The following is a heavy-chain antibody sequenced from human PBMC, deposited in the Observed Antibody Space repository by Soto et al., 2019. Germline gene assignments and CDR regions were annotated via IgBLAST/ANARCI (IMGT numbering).Heavy chain of an antibody. V-gene: IGHV3-23*01. J-gene: IGHJ4*02. Sequence: GGSLRLSCAASGFTFSSYAMSWVRQAPGKGLEWVSAISGSGGSTYYADSVKGRFTISRDNSKNTLYLQMNSLRAEDTVVYYCAKDCSSTSCLPFDYWGQGTLVTVSS. CDR3: AKDCSSTSCLPFDY. CDR2: ISGSGGST. CDR1: GFTFSSYA. D-gene: IGHD2-2*01.